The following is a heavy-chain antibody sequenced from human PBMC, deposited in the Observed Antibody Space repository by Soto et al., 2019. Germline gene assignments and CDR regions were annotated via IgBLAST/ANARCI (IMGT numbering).Heavy chain of an antibody. J-gene: IGHJ4*02. Sequence: EVQLVQSGAEVKKPGESLKISCQGSGYSVSSYWIGWVRQMPGKGLEWMAFIDPHSNTRYSPSFEGQITISADKSISTAYLQWSILNASDTAIYYCARRTYTSGWRHYFYYWGQGTLVTVSS. CDR2: IDPHSNT. V-gene: IGHV5-51*01. D-gene: IGHD6-19*01. CDR1: GYSVSSYW. CDR3: ARRTYTSGWRHYFYY.